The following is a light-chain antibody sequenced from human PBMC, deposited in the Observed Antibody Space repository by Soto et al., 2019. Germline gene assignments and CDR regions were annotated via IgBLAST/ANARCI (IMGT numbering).Light chain of an antibody. J-gene: IGKJ2*01. Sequence: DIQMTQSPSSLSASVGDRVTITCRASQSISSYLNWYQQKPGKAPKLLIYAASSLQSGVPSMFSGSGSGTDFTITISSLQPEDFATYYCQQSYSTPPDTFGQGTKLEIK. V-gene: IGKV1-39*01. CDR3: QQSYSTPPDT. CDR2: AAS. CDR1: QSISSY.